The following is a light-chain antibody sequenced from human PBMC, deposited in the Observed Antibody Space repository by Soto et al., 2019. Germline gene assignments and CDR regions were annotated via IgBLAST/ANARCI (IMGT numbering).Light chain of an antibody. CDR3: QQYGSSPPWT. CDR1: QSVSSSY. V-gene: IGKV3-20*01. J-gene: IGKJ1*01. Sequence: EMVMTQSPATLSLSPGERATLSCRASQSVSSSYLAWYQQKPGQAPRLLIYGASSRATGIPDRFSGSGSGTDFTLTISRLEPEDFAVYYCQQYGSSPPWTFGQGTKV. CDR2: GAS.